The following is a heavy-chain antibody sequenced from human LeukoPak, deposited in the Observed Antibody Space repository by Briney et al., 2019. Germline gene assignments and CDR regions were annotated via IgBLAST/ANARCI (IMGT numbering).Heavy chain of an antibody. CDR3: AARGDGYNNWYFDL. J-gene: IGHJ2*01. Sequence: KSSETLSLTCTVSGGSINSYYWSWTRQPPGKGLEWIGYIYYSGSTNYDPSLKSRVTISLDTSKNQFSLKLSSVTAADTAVYYCAARGDGYNNWYFDLWGRGTLVTVSS. CDR1: GGSINSYY. D-gene: IGHD5-24*01. CDR2: IYYSGST. V-gene: IGHV4-59*01.